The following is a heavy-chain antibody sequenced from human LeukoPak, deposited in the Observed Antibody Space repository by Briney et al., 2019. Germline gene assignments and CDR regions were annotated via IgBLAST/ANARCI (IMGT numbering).Heavy chain of an antibody. Sequence: GASVKVSCKASGYTFTTYYMHWVRQAPGQGFEWMGIINPSGGSTNYAQKFQGRVTMTRDTSTSTVYMQLSSLRSDDTAVYYCARVDSRGRHFDYWGQGTLVTVSS. D-gene: IGHD3-16*01. CDR3: ARVDSRGRHFDY. J-gene: IGHJ4*02. CDR2: INPSGGST. CDR1: GYTFTTYY. V-gene: IGHV1-46*01.